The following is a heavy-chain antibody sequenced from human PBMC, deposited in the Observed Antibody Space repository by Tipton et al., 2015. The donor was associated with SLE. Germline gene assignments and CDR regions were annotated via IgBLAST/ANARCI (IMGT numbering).Heavy chain of an antibody. V-gene: IGHV3-30*18. D-gene: IGHD2-8*02. CDR2: ISYDGSNK. J-gene: IGHJ5*01. CDR3: AKLYWEFGFDS. CDR1: GGSISSHY. Sequence: LSLTCTVSGGSISSHYWSWVRQAPGKGLEWVAVISYDGSNKYYADSVKGRFTISRDNSKNTLYLQMNSLRVEDTAVYYCAKLYWEFGFDSWGQGALVTVSS.